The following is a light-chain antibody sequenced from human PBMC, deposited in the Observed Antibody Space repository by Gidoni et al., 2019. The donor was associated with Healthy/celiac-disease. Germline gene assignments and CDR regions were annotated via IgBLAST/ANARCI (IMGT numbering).Light chain of an antibody. Sequence: DIQMTQSPSSLSASVGDRVTITCRASQSIISYLNWYQQKPGKAPTLLIYAASSLQSGVPSRFRGSGSGTDFTLTISSLQPEDFATYYCQQSYSTPWTGGQGTKVEIK. CDR1: QSIISY. J-gene: IGKJ1*01. V-gene: IGKV1-39*01. CDR2: AAS. CDR3: QQSYSTPWT.